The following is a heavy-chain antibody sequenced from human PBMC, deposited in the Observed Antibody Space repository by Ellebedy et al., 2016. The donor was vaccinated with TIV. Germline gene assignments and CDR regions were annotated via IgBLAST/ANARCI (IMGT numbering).Heavy chain of an antibody. D-gene: IGHD3-16*01. V-gene: IGHV4-59*01. CDR1: GGSISSYY. Sequence: SETLSLTXTVSGGSISSYYWSWIRQPPGKGLEWIGYIYYSGSTNYKPSLKSRVTISVDTSKNQFSLKLSSVTAADTAVYYCARDRGGAGTGQDYYYYYGMDVWGQGTTVTVSS. J-gene: IGHJ6*02. CDR2: IYYSGST. CDR3: ARDRGGAGTGQDYYYYYGMDV.